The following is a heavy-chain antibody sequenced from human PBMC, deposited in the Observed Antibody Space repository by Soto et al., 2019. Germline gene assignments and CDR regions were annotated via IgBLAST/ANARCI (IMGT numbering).Heavy chain of an antibody. CDR3: ARDLAAADY. CDR1: GYTFTNYY. Sequence: ASVKVSCKASGYTFTNYYMHWVRQAPGQGLEWIGIINPSGGSTSYAQKFQGRVTMTRDTSTSTVYMDLSSLRFDDTAVYHCARDLAAADYWGQGTLVTVS. D-gene: IGHD6-13*01. J-gene: IGHJ4*02. CDR2: INPSGGST. V-gene: IGHV1-46*01.